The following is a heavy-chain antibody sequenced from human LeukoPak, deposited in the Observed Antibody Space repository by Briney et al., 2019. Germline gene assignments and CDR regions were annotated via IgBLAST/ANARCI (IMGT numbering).Heavy chain of an antibody. J-gene: IGHJ4*02. Sequence: GGSLRLSCAASGFSFSTSWMHWVRQAPGKGLVWVSRINSDGSSISYADSVKDRFTISRDNAKNTLYLQMNSLRAEDTAVYYCARDQNGDLGDYWGQGTLVTVSS. CDR1: GFSFSTSW. D-gene: IGHD3-10*01. CDR2: INSDGSSI. V-gene: IGHV3-74*01. CDR3: ARDQNGDLGDY.